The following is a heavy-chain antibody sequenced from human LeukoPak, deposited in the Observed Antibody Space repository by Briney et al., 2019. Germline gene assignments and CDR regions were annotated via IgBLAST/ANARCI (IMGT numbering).Heavy chain of an antibody. J-gene: IGHJ4*02. D-gene: IGHD6-13*01. CDR3: AKDLVMAAAGTDYFDY. Sequence: GGSLRLSCAASGFTFSSYGMHWVRQAPGKGPEWVAVISYDGSNKYYADSVKGRFTISRDNSKNTLYLQMNSLRAEDTAVYYCAKDLVMAAAGTDYFDYWGQGTLVTVSS. CDR1: GFTFSSYG. V-gene: IGHV3-30*18. CDR2: ISYDGSNK.